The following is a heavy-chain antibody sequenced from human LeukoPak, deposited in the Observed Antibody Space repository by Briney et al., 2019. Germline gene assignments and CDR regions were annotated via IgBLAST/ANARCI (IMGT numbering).Heavy chain of an antibody. CDR2: ISGSGGST. CDR3: AKGLSRSSFEN. J-gene: IGHJ4*02. V-gene: IGHV3-23*01. Sequence: PGGSLRLSCAASGFTFSSYGMHWVRQAPGKGLEWVSAISGSGGSTYYADSVKGRFTISRDNSKNTLYLQMNSLRAEDTAVYYCAKGLSRSSFENWGQGTLVTVSS. D-gene: IGHD6-6*01. CDR1: GFTFSSYG.